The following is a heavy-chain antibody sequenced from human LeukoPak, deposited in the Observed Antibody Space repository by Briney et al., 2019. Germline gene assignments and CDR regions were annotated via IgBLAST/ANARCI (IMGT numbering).Heavy chain of an antibody. CDR1: GFTFSNYV. CDR2: ISYDGSNK. V-gene: IGHV3-30*18. Sequence: GGSLRLSCAASGFTFSNYVMHWVRQAPGKGLEWVAVISYDGSNKYYADSVKGRFTISRDNSKNTLYLQMNSLRADDTAVYYCAKDSGFAYSSSWYRVDAFDIWGQGTMVTVSS. J-gene: IGHJ3*02. CDR3: AKDSGFAYSSSWYRVDAFDI. D-gene: IGHD6-13*01.